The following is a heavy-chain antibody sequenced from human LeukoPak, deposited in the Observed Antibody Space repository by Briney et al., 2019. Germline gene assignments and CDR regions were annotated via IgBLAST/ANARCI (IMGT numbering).Heavy chain of an antibody. CDR2: ISGSGGST. J-gene: IGHJ4*02. Sequence: PGGSLRLSCAASGFTFSSYAMSWVRQAPGKGLEWVSAISGSGGSTYYADSVKGRVTISRDNSKNTLYLQMNSLRAEDTAVYYCAKVGRWLQLGPFDYWGREPWSPSPQ. CDR1: GFTFSSYA. CDR3: AKVGRWLQLGPFDY. D-gene: IGHD5-24*01. V-gene: IGHV3-23*01.